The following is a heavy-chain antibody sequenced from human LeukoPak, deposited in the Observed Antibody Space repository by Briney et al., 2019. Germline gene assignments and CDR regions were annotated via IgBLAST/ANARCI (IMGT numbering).Heavy chain of an antibody. CDR1: GFTFSSYW. Sequence: PGGSLRLSCAASGFTFSSYWMSWVRQAPGKGLEWVANIKQDGSEKYYVDSVKGRFTISRDNAKNSLYLQMNSLRAEDTAVYYCARAKGYSSSWYGNRYYFDYWGQGTLVTVSS. J-gene: IGHJ4*02. V-gene: IGHV3-7*01. D-gene: IGHD6-13*01. CDR3: ARAKGYSSSWYGNRYYFDY. CDR2: IKQDGSEK.